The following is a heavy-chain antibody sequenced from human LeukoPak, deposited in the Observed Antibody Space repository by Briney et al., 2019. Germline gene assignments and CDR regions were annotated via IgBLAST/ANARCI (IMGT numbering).Heavy chain of an antibody. J-gene: IGHJ5*02. Sequence: PGGSLRVSCAASGFTFSDYGMNWVRQAPGKGLEWVSYISSSPINIYYADSVRGRFTISRDNAKNSVFLQMNSLRAEDTAVYYCARGSADDDDKWIDPWGQGTLVTVSS. CDR1: GFTFSDYG. CDR3: ARGSADDDDKWIDP. CDR2: ISSSPINI. V-gene: IGHV3-48*03. D-gene: IGHD1-1*01.